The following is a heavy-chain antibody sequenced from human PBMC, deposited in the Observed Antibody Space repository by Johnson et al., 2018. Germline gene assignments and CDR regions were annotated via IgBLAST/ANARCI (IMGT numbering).Heavy chain of an antibody. CDR3: ARVRGPTVNTMYMDV. V-gene: IGHV3-48*01. J-gene: IGHJ6*03. Sequence: VQLVQSGGGVVQPGMSLRLSCAASGFSFITYGMHWVRQAPGKGLEWVSYISPSGSRRDYADSVVGRFTTSRDNAKNSLYLQMNILRADGTAVYYCARVRGPTVNTMYMDVGGTGTTVTVSS. CDR1: GFSFITYG. CDR2: ISPSGSRR. D-gene: IGHD4-17*01.